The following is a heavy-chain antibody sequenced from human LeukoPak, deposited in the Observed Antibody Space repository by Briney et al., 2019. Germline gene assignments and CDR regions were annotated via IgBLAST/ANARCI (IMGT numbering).Heavy chain of an antibody. CDR3: ARDWGGDFWSGYYRYYYYYGMDV. D-gene: IGHD3-3*01. Sequence: GGSLRLSCAASGFTFSSYSMNWVRQAPGKGLEWVSYISSSSSTIYHADSVKGRFTISRDDAKNTLDLQMNSLRDEDTAVYYCARDWGGDFWSGYYRYYYYYGMDVWGQGTTVTVSS. CDR1: GFTFSSYS. V-gene: IGHV3-48*02. CDR2: ISSSSSTI. J-gene: IGHJ6*02.